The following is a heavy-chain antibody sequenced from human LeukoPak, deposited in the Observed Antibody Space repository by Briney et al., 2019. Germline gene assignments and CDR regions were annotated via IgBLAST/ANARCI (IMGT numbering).Heavy chain of an antibody. CDR3: ARAGYGDSDFDY. CDR1: GGSISSSSYY. CDR2: VYYSGYT. V-gene: IGHV4-39*01. Sequence: SETLSLTCTVSGGSISSSSYYWGWTRQPPGKGLEWIGSVYYSGYTYYNPSLHSRVTISVDTSKNQFSLKLSSVTAADTAVYYCARAGYGDSDFDYWGQGTLVTVSS. J-gene: IGHJ4*02. D-gene: IGHD4-17*01.